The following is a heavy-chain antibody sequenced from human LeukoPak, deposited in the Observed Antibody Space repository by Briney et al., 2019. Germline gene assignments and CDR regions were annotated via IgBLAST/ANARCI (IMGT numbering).Heavy chain of an antibody. D-gene: IGHD2-15*01. V-gene: IGHV4-34*01. J-gene: IGHJ5*02. CDR1: GGSFSGYY. CDR3: ARSRYCSGGSCYWFDP. Sequence: SETLSLTCAAYGGSFSGYYWSWIRQPPGKGLERIGEINHSGSTNYNPSLKSRVTISVDTSKNQFSLELSSVTAADTAVYYCARSRYCSGGSCYWFDPWGQGTLVTVSS. CDR2: INHSGST.